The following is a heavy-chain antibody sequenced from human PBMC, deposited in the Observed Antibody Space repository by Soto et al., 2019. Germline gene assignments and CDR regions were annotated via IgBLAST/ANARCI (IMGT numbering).Heavy chain of an antibody. V-gene: IGHV3-64*01. CDR3: ARGHLPWDCRSYGMVV. CDR2: ISNDAVHT. Sequence: EVQLVESGGGLVQPGGSLTLSCVASGFTFTTYCMHWVRQAPGKGLEYLSAISNDAVHTYYANSVKDRFTISRDNSKDTLYLHVGRPRPEDMAVCCCARGHLPWDCRSYGMVVWGQGTTVTVSS. J-gene: IGHJ6*02. D-gene: IGHD2-21*02. CDR1: GFTFTTYC.